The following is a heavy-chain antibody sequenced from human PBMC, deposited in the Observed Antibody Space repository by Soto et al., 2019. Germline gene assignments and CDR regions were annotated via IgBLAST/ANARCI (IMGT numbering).Heavy chain of an antibody. D-gene: IGHD5-12*01. CDR3: APLTRGVYDLDRLWEIFDY. CDR2: IYWDEDK. J-gene: IGHJ4*02. CDR1: GFSLSSIGMG. V-gene: IGHV2-5*02. Sequence: QITVKESGLTLVKPTETLTLTCTFSGFSLSSIGMGVGWILQPPVKALEWLALIYWDEDKRSSPSLHSRLTITKDPPKNQVDRTMTNMDPVDTATYYCAPLTRGVYDLDRLWEIFDYWGQGALVTVTT.